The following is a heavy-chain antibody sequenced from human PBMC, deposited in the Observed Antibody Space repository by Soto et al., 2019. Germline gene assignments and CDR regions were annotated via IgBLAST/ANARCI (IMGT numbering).Heavy chain of an antibody. CDR2: IKSKTDGGTT. D-gene: IGHD1-1*01. CDR3: TTSSQFSPTTGTTDELYYYYYYMDV. CDR1: GFTFSNAW. J-gene: IGHJ6*03. Sequence: GGSLRLSCAASGFTFSNAWMSWVRQAPGKGLEWVGRIKSKTDGGTTDYAAPVKGRFTISRDDSKNTLYLQMNSLKTEDTAVYYCTTSSQFSPTTGTTDELYYYYYYMDVWGKGTTVTVSS. V-gene: IGHV3-15*01.